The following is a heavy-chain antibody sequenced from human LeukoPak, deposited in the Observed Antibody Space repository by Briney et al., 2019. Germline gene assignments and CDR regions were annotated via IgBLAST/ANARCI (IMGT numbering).Heavy chain of an antibody. CDR1: GFTFSSYS. D-gene: IGHD6-13*01. CDR3: AKDSDRIAAAGASDY. CDR2: ISSSSSYI. J-gene: IGHJ4*02. V-gene: IGHV3-21*04. Sequence: GGSLRLSCAASGFTFSSYSMNWVRQAPGKGLEWVSSISSSSSYIYYADSVKGRFTISRDNAKNSLYLQMNSLRAEDTAVYYCAKDSDRIAAAGASDYWGQGTLVTVSS.